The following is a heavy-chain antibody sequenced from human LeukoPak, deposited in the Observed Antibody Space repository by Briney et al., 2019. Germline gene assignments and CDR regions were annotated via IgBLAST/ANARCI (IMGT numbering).Heavy chain of an antibody. Sequence: GGSLRLSYAASGFTFSSYEMNWVRQAPGKGLEWVSYISSSGSTIYYADSVKGRFTISRDNAKNSLYLQMNSLRAEDTALYYCAKNDFEAAAGTSIDYWGQGTLVTVSS. J-gene: IGHJ4*02. V-gene: IGHV3-48*03. D-gene: IGHD6-13*01. CDR2: ISSSGSTI. CDR3: AKNDFEAAAGTSIDY. CDR1: GFTFSSYE.